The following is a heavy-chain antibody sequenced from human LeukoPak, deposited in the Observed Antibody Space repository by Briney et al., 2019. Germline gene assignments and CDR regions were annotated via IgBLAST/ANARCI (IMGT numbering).Heavy chain of an antibody. Sequence: SETLSLTCTVSGGSISSGDYYWSWIRQPPGKGLEWIGYIYYSGSTYYNPSLKSRVTISVDTSKNQFSLKLSSVTAADTAVYYCALIPRGIAVPGTDLWGQGTLVTVSS. CDR1: GGSISSGDYY. J-gene: IGHJ5*02. CDR3: ALIPRGIAVPGTDL. D-gene: IGHD6-19*01. V-gene: IGHV4-30-4*01. CDR2: IYYSGST.